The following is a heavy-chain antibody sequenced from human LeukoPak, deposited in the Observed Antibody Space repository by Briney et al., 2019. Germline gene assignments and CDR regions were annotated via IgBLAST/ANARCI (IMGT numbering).Heavy chain of an antibody. CDR1: GFTFSSYW. Sequence: GGSLRLSCAASGFTFSSYWMNWARQAPGKGLEWVASINHNGNVNYYVDSVKGRFTISRDNAKNSLYLQMNSLRAEDTAVYYCARDRRDTAFDYWGQGTLVTVSS. D-gene: IGHD5-18*01. CDR2: INHNGNVN. V-gene: IGHV3-7*01. J-gene: IGHJ4*02. CDR3: ARDRRDTAFDY.